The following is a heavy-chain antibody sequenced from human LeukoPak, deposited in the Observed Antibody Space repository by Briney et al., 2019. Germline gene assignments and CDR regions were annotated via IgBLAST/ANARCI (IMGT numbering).Heavy chain of an antibody. CDR3: AKDRSSSGWYEPVDY. CDR2: INHSGST. Sequence: SETLSLTCAVYGGSFSGYYWSWIRQPPGKGLEWIGEINHSGSTNYNPSLKSRVTISVDTSKNQFSLKLSSVTAADTAVYYCAKDRSSSGWYEPVDYWGQGTLVTVSS. V-gene: IGHV4-34*01. D-gene: IGHD6-19*01. J-gene: IGHJ4*02. CDR1: GGSFSGYY.